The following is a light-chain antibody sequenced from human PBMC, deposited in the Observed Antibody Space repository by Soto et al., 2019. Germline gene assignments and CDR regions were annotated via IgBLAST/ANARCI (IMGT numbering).Light chain of an antibody. J-gene: IGKJ1*01. V-gene: IGKV1-39*01. CDR2: AAS. Sequence: DIQMTQSPSSLSASVXDRVTITCRASQSISSYLNWYQQKPGKAPKLLIYAASSLQSGVPSRFSGSGSGTDFTLTISSLQPEDFATYYCQRSYSTPWKFGQGTKVETK. CDR3: QRSYSTPWK. CDR1: QSISSY.